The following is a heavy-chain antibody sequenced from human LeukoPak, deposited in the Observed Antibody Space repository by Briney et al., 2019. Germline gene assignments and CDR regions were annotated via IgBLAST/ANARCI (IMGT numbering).Heavy chain of an antibody. V-gene: IGHV3-7*01. CDR3: ARNSGSHP. Sequence: GGSLRLSCAASGFSFSSYWMTWVRQAPGKGLEWVANIKQDGSEKNYVDSVKGRFTISRDNAKNSLYLQMSSLRAEDTAVYYCARNSGSHPWGQGTLVTVSS. CDR2: IKQDGSEK. D-gene: IGHD3-10*01. J-gene: IGHJ5*02. CDR1: GFSFSSYW.